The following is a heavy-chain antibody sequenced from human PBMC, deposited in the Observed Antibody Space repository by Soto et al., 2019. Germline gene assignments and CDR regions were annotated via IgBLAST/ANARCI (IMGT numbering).Heavy chain of an antibody. CDR3: AKDIVVVPAAPGGAFDI. D-gene: IGHD2-2*01. CDR1: GFTFSSYA. Sequence: GGSLRLSCAASGFTFSSYAMSWVRQAPGKGLEWVSAISGSGGSTYYADSVKGRFTISRDNSKNTLYLQMNSLRAEDTAVYYSAKDIVVVPAAPGGAFDIWGQGTMVTVSS. CDR2: ISGSGGST. V-gene: IGHV3-23*01. J-gene: IGHJ3*02.